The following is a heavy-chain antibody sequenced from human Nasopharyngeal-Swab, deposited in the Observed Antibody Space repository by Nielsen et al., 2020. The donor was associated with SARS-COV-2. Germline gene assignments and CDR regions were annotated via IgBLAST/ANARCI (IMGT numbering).Heavy chain of an antibody. Sequence: GESLKISCAASGFSFSGYGIHWVRQAPGKGLEWVAVISYDGSYKYYADSVKGRFTISRDNSKNTLSLQMNSLRAEDTAVYYCAKDGEEMVTNGYWYYYYMDVWGKGTTVTVSS. CDR3: AKDGEEMVTNGYWYYYYMDV. J-gene: IGHJ6*03. V-gene: IGHV3-30*18. CDR2: ISYDGSYK. D-gene: IGHD5-24*01. CDR1: GFSFSGYG.